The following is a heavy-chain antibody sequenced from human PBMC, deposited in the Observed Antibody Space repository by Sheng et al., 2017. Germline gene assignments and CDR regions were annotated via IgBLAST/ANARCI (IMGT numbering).Heavy chain of an antibody. D-gene: IGHD2-2*01. V-gene: IGHV1-18*01. J-gene: IGHJ6*02. CDR1: GYTFTSYG. CDR3: ARVSPLGQLLWGPLQFYYGMDI. CDR2: ISTYNGDT. Sequence: QVQLVQSGGEVKKPGASVKVSCKASGYTFTSYGISWVRQAPGQGLEWMGWISTYNGDTHYEQNVQTRLTLTTDTSTTTAYMELRTLRSDDTAVYYCARVSPLGQLLWGPLQFYYGMDIWGPRDHSHRLI.